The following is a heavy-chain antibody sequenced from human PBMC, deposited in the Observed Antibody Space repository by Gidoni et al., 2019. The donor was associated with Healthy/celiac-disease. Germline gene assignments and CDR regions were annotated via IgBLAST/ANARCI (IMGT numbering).Heavy chain of an antibody. CDR3: ASRPRGYNWNYFGLTRDS. Sequence: QLQLQESGPGLVKPSETLSLTCTVSGGSISSSSYSWGWIRQPPGKGLEWIGSIYYRGSTYYNPSLKSRVTISVDTSKNQFSLKLSSVTAADTAVYYCASRPRGYNWNYFGLTRDSWGQGTLVTVSS. CDR2: IYYRGST. J-gene: IGHJ5*01. D-gene: IGHD1-7*01. CDR1: GGSISSSSYS. V-gene: IGHV4-39*01.